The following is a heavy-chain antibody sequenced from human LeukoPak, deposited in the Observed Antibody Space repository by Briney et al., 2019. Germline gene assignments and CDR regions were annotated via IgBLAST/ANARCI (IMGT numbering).Heavy chain of an antibody. CDR3: ARDGYNYYASDY. D-gene: IGHD5-24*01. V-gene: IGHV4-34*01. Sequence: SETLSLTCAVYGGSFSGYYWSWIRQPPGKGLEWIGEINHSGSTNYNPSLKSRVTISVDTSKNQFSLKLSSVTAADTAVYYCARDGYNYYASDYWGQGTLVTVSS. CDR1: GGSFSGYY. CDR2: INHSGST. J-gene: IGHJ4*02.